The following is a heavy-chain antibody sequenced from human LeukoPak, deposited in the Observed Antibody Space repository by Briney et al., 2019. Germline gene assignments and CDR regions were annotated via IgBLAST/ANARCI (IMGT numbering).Heavy chain of an antibody. CDR3: ARDNRVKWELRYGAFDI. D-gene: IGHD1-26*01. V-gene: IGHV3-21*01. J-gene: IGHJ3*02. CDR2: ISSSSSYI. Sequence: GGSLRLSCAASGFTFSSYSMNWVRQAPGKGLEWVSSISSSSSYIYYADSVKGRFTISRDNAKNSLYLQMNSLRAEDTAVYYCARDNRVKWELRYGAFDIWGQGTMVTVSS. CDR1: GFTFSSYS.